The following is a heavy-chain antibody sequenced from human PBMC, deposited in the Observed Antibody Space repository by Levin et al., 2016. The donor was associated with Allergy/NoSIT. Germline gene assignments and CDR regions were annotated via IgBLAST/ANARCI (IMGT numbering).Heavy chain of an antibody. CDR3: GRSLYQNWGGGIDP. J-gene: IGHJ5*02. Sequence: ASVKVSCKTSGYIFSASGVTWVRQAPGQGLEWMGWISGDSGDTNYAQKFQGRLTMVTDTSTNTVQLELRSLKPDDTAVYYCGRSLYQNWGGGIDPWGQGTLVTVSS. D-gene: IGHD3-16*01. CDR2: ISGDSGDT. V-gene: IGHV1-18*04. CDR1: GYIFSASG.